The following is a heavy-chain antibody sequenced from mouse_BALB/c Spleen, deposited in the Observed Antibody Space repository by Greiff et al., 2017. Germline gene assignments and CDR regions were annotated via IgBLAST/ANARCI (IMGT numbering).Heavy chain of an antibody. J-gene: IGHJ4*01. CDR2: ISSGGSYT. CDR3: ARPNRYDAMDY. V-gene: IGHV5-6*01. Sequence: EVKLMESGGDLVKPGGSLKLSCAASGFTFSSYGMSWVRQTPDKRLEWVATISSGGSYTYYPDSVKGRFTISRDNAKNTLYLQMSSLKSEDTAMYYCARPNRYDAMDYWGQGTSVTVSS. D-gene: IGHD2-14*01. CDR1: GFTFSSYG.